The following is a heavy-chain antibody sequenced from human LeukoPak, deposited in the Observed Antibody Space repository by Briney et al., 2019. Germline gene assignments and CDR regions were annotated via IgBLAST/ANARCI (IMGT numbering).Heavy chain of an antibody. CDR3: ACSAAPTFYDTSGSHTFDV. CDR1: GGSVSSSSLY. V-gene: IGHV4-39*01. Sequence: PSETLSLTCTVSGGSVSSSSLYWGWLRQPPGKGLEWIATIYYSGSTYYDPSLKSRVTISLDTSKNQFSLKLTSVTAADTAVYYCACSAAPTFYDTSGSHTFDVWGLGTMVTVSS. CDR2: IYYSGST. D-gene: IGHD3-22*01. J-gene: IGHJ3*01.